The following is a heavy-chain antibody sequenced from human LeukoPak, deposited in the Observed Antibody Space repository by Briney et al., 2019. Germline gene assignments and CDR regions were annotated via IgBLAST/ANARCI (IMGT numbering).Heavy chain of an antibody. J-gene: IGHJ4*02. CDR3: AREAERGDSSSYYGYYFDY. Sequence: GGSLRLSCAASGFTFSSYAMSWVRQAPGKGPEWVSAISGSGGSTYYADSVKGRFTISRDNSKNTLYLQMNSLRAEDTAVYYCAREAERGDSSSYYGYYFDYWGQGALVTVSS. CDR2: ISGSGGST. D-gene: IGHD3-22*01. V-gene: IGHV3-23*01. CDR1: GFTFSSYA.